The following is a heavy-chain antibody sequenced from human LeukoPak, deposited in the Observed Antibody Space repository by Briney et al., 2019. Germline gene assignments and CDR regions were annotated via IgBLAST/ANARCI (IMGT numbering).Heavy chain of an antibody. CDR1: GGSISGYY. J-gene: IGHJ6*03. V-gene: IGHV4-4*07. CDR2: IYTSGST. Sequence: SETLSLTCTVSGGSISGYYWSWIRQPAGKGLEWIGRIYTSGSTNYNPSLKSRVTMSVDTSKNQFSLKLSSVTATDTAVYYCARNRGSTVITDQYYYYYMDVWGKGTTVTVSS. CDR3: ARNRGSTVITDQYYYYYMDV. D-gene: IGHD4-11*01.